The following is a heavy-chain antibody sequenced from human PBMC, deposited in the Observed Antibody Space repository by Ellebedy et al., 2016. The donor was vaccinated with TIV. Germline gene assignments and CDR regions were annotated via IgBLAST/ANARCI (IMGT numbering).Heavy chain of an antibody. V-gene: IGHV4-38-2*02. CDR3: ARDGTSTRFDP. CDR2: IYHSGNT. CDR1: GSSISSGYY. J-gene: IGHJ5*02. Sequence: MPSETLSLTCSVSGSSISSGYYWGLVRQPPGKGLEWIGSIYHSGNTYYNPSLKSRVTISVDTSKNQFSLKLSSVTAADTAVYYCARDGTSTRFDPWGQGTLVTVSS. D-gene: IGHD2/OR15-2a*01.